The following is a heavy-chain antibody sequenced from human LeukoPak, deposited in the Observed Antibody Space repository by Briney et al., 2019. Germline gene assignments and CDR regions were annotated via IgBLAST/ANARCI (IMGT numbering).Heavy chain of an antibody. CDR3: AKDWSVTAPGY. D-gene: IGHD2-21*02. J-gene: IGHJ4*02. Sequence: GGSLRLSCAASGFTFSSFGMHWVRQAPGKGPEWVAFIRNDGSKEYYAESVKGRFTISKDNSKNTLYLQMNGLRAEDTAVYYCAKDWSVTAPGYWGQGTLVTVSS. CDR2: IRNDGSKE. V-gene: IGHV3-30*02. CDR1: GFTFSSFG.